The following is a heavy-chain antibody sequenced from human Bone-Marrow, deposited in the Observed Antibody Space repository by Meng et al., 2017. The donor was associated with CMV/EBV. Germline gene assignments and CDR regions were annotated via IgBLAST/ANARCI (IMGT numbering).Heavy chain of an antibody. CDR3: ARDQAVGYEFWSVYHYY. CDR1: GFTFSSYS. CDR2: ISSNSSYI. Sequence: GGSLRPSCAASGFTFSSYSMNWVRQAPGKGLEWVSSISSNSSYIYYADSVKGRFTISRDNPKNPLYLQMNRLRAEDTAVYYCARDQAVGYEFWSVYHYYWGQGTLVTVSS. V-gene: IGHV3-21*01. D-gene: IGHD3-3*01. J-gene: IGHJ4*02.